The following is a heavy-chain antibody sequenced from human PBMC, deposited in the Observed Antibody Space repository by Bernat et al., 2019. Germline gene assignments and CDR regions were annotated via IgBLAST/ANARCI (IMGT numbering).Heavy chain of an antibody. CDR3: AGGQRGLLHY. V-gene: IGHV1-46*01. CDR1: GYTFTSYY. J-gene: IGHJ4*02. Sequence: QVQLVQSGAEVKKPGASVKVSCKASGYTFTSYYMHWVRQAPGQGLEWMGIINPSGGSTSYAQKFQGRVTMTRDTSTSTVYMQLSSLGSEDTAVYYCAGGQRGLLHYWGQGTLVTVSS. CDR2: INPSGGST. D-gene: IGHD2-15*01.